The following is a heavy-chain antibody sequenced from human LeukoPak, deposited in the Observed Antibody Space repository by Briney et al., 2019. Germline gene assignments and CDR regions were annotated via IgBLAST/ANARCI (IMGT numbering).Heavy chain of an antibody. CDR1: GFTFSSYG. V-gene: IGHV3-30*02. D-gene: IGHD3-16*02. CDR3: AKDMITFGGVIANFDY. CDR2: IRYDGSNK. J-gene: IGHJ4*02. Sequence: GGSLRLSCAASGFTFSSYGMHWVRQAPGEGLEWVAFIRYDGSNKYYADSVKGRFTISRDNSKNTLYLQMNSLRAEDTAVYYCAKDMITFGGVIANFDYWGQGTLVTVSS.